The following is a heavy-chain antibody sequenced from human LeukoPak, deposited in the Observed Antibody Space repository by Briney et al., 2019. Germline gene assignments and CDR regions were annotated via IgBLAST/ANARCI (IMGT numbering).Heavy chain of an antibody. CDR1: GFTFSDFY. J-gene: IGHJ6*04. Sequence: GGSLRLSCAASGFTFSDFYMHWIRQAPGKGLEWLAYISSSGNTIYYADSVKGRLTISRDNAKNSLFLQMNSLRAEVTAVYYCARHDYGGFGVWGKGTSVAVFS. CDR3: ARHDYGGFGV. V-gene: IGHV3-11*04. CDR2: ISSSGNTI. D-gene: IGHD4/OR15-4a*01.